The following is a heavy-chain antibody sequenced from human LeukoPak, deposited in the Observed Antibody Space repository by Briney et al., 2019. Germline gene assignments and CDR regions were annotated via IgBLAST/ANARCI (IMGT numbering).Heavy chain of an antibody. CDR2: IKQDGSDK. CDR3: AKHYDFWTVYNANVDS. CDR1: GFTFSSFW. V-gene: IGHV3-7*05. D-gene: IGHD3-3*01. Sequence: GGSLRLSCAASGFTFSSFWMSWVRQAPGKGLEWVANIKQDGSDKYYVDSVKGRFTISRDNAKNSQYLQMNSLRAEDTAVYYCAKHYDFWTVYNANVDSWGQGTLVTVSS. J-gene: IGHJ4*02.